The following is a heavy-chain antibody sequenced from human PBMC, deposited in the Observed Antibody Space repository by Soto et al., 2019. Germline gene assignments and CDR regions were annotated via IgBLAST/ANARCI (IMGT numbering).Heavy chain of an antibody. V-gene: IGHV3-7*01. J-gene: IGHJ4*01. CDR3: ARDRDDYKADY. D-gene: IGHD4-4*01. CDR2: IMKDGGEK. Sequence: EVQLVESGGDLVQPGGSLRLSCAASGFTFSGYWMGWVRQAPGKGLEWVASIMKDGGEKKYVDSVRGRFTISRDNVQNSLFLQMDSLRVEDTVVYYCARDRDDYKADYWGQGTLVTVSS. CDR1: GFTFSGYW.